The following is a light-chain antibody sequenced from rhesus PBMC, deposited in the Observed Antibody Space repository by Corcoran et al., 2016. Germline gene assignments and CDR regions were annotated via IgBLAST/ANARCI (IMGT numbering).Light chain of an antibody. J-gene: IGLJ1*01. CDR2: GVS. CDR3: GSYTTSSTYS. Sequence: QSAPTQPPSVSGSPGQSVAISCTGTHSDIGGYNYVSWYQQHPGKAPKLIIYGVSNRPSGVSDRFSGSKSGNTASLTISGLQAEDGAYYYCGSYTTSSTYSFCAGTRLTVL. CDR1: HSDIGGYNY. V-gene: IGLV2S7*01.